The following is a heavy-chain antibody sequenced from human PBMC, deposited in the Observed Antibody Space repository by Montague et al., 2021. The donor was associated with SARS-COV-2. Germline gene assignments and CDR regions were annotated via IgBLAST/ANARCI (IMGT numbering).Heavy chain of an antibody. CDR2: IYYSGST. Sequence: SETLSLTCTVYGGSVSSGSYYWSWNRQPPGKGLEWIGYIYYSGSTNYTPSLKSRVTISVDTSKNQFSLKLSSVTAADTAVYYCARDPRHIMVFGVVTWYGMDVWGQGTTVTVSS. D-gene: IGHD3-3*01. CDR3: ARDPRHIMVFGVVTWYGMDV. V-gene: IGHV4-61*01. CDR1: GGSVSSGSYY. J-gene: IGHJ6*02.